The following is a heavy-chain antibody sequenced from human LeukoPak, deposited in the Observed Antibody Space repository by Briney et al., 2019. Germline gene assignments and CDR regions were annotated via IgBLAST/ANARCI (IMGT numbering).Heavy chain of an antibody. CDR2: IYTSGST. CDR3: ARGYYDSSGYYYEGQFDY. V-gene: IGHV4-61*02. Sequence: PSETLSLTCTVSGGSISSGSYYWSWIRQPAGKGLEWIGRIYTSGSTNYNPSLKSRVTISVDTSKNQFSLKLSSVTAADTAVYYCARGYYDSSGYYYEGQFDYWGQGTLVTVSS. D-gene: IGHD3-22*01. J-gene: IGHJ4*02. CDR1: GGSISSGSYY.